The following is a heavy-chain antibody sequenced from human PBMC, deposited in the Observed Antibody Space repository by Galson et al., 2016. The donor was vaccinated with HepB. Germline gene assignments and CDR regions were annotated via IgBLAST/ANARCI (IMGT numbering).Heavy chain of an antibody. V-gene: IGHV1-46*01. CDR1: GYTFTSHW. J-gene: IGHJ5*02. D-gene: IGHD6-19*01. CDR3: ARDVSIAVDATWWFDP. Sequence: SGAEVKKSGASVKVSCKASGYTFTSHWMHWVRQAPGQGLEWMGIINPNGVITRYAQKFQGRLTMTRDTSTSTFYMELSSLRSEDTAVYYCARDVSIAVDATWWFDPWGQGSLVIVSS. CDR2: INPNGVIT.